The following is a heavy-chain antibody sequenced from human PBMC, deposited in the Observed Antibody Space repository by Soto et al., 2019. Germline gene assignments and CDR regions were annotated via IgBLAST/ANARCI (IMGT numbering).Heavy chain of an antibody. CDR1: GFGFSDYS. CDR3: ARLPKGSTVTS. D-gene: IGHD4-17*01. CDR2: ITSSGDSI. Sequence: EVQLLESGGGLVHPGGSLRLSCVASGFGFSDYSMHWVRQAPGKGLEWVSYITSSGDSIYYAYSIKGRFTVSRDNAKNSLFLQMNSLREEDTAVYYCARLPKGSTVTSWGQGTLVTVSS. V-gene: IGHV3-48*02. J-gene: IGHJ4*02.